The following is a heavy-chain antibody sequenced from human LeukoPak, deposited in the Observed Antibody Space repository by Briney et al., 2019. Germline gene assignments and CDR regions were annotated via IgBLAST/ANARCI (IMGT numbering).Heavy chain of an antibody. Sequence: ASVKVSCKASGYTFTSYYMHWVRQAPGQGLEWMGIINPSGGSTSYAQKFQGRVTMTRDTSTSTAYMELSSLRSEDTAVYYCARADGHCSSTSCSEGGYYFDYWGQGTLVTVSS. V-gene: IGHV1-46*01. CDR2: INPSGGST. D-gene: IGHD2-2*01. CDR3: ARADGHCSSTSCSEGGYYFDY. J-gene: IGHJ4*02. CDR1: GYTFTSYY.